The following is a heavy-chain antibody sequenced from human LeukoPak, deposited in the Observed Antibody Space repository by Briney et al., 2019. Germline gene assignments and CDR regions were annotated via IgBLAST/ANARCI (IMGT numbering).Heavy chain of an antibody. D-gene: IGHD2-2*02. Sequence: ASVKVSCKASGYTFTIYGISWVRQAPGQGLGWMGWISAYNGNTNYAQKLQGRVTMTTDTSTSTAYMELRSLRSDDTAVYYCARDLEDIVVVPAAIVYFQHWGQGTLVTVSS. CDR1: GYTFTIYG. CDR3: ARDLEDIVVVPAAIVYFQH. J-gene: IGHJ1*01. CDR2: ISAYNGNT. V-gene: IGHV1-18*01.